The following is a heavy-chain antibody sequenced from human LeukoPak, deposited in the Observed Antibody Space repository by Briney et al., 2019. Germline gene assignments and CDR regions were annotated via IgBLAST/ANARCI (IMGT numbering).Heavy chain of an antibody. CDR2: INHSGST. V-gene: IGHV4-34*01. CDR1: GGSFSGYY. D-gene: IGHD6-19*01. CDR3: ARAAYSSGWYGKKKQKYYFDY. Sequence: PSETLSLTCAVYGGSFSGYYWSWIRQPPGKGLEWIGEINHSGSTNYNPSLKSRVTISVDTSKNQFSLKLSSVTAADTAVYYCARAAYSSGWYGKKKQKYYFDYWGQGTLVTVSS. J-gene: IGHJ4*02.